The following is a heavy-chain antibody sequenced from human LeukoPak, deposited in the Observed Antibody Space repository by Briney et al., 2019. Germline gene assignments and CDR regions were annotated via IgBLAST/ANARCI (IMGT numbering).Heavy chain of an antibody. CDR2: INHXGST. Sequence: WXXRPPGKGXEWIGEINHXGSTNYNPSLKSRVTISVDTSKNQFSLKLSSVTAADTAVYYCARARITIFGVVIKEGSYFDYWGQGTLVTVSS. V-gene: IGHV4-34*01. CDR3: ARARITIFGVVIKEGSYFDY. D-gene: IGHD3-3*01. J-gene: IGHJ4*02.